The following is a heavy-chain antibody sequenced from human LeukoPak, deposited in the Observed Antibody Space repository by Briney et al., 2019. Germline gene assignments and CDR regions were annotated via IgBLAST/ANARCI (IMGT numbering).Heavy chain of an antibody. Sequence: GGSLRLSCAASGFTFSSYWMHWVRQAPGKGLVWVSHISSDGSTRSYADSAKGRFTISRDNTNNTLYLQMTSLRAEDTAVYYCARDRGGGNDHWGQGTLVTVSS. CDR3: ARDRGGGNDH. J-gene: IGHJ5*02. CDR2: ISSDGSTR. V-gene: IGHV3-74*01. CDR1: GFTFSSYW. D-gene: IGHD3-10*01.